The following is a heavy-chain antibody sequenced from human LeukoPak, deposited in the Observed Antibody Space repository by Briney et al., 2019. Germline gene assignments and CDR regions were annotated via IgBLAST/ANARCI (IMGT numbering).Heavy chain of an antibody. Sequence: SETLSLTCTVSGGSISSYYWSWLRQPPGKGLEWIGYIYYSGSTNYNPSLKSRVTISVDTSKNQFSLKLRSVTAADTAVYYCASYYDSSGYADAFDIWGQGTMVTVSS. J-gene: IGHJ3*02. V-gene: IGHV4-59*01. CDR1: GGSISSYY. D-gene: IGHD3-22*01. CDR2: IYYSGST. CDR3: ASYYDSSGYADAFDI.